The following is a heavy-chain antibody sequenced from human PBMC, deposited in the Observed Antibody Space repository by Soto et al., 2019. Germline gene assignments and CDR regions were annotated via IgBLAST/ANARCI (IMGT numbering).Heavy chain of an antibody. D-gene: IGHD1-7*01. CDR1: GGSISSGGYY. CDR2: IYYSGST. Sequence: QVQLQESGPGLVKPSQTLSLTCTVSGGSISSGGYYWSWIRQHPGKGLEWIGYIYYSGSTYYNPSLKCRVTISVDTSKNQFSLKLRSGTAADTAVYYWAGGRFDRYIWNYVAECRFDYWGQGTLVTVSS. CDR3: AGGRFDRYIWNYVAECRFDY. V-gene: IGHV4-31*03. J-gene: IGHJ4*02.